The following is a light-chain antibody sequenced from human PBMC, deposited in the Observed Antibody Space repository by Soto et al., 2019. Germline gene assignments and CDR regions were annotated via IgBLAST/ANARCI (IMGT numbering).Light chain of an antibody. V-gene: IGKV1-27*01. J-gene: IGKJ4*01. CDR3: QKYNTAPLT. Sequence: DFQMTQSPSSLSASVGDRVTITCRASQSFSTYLAWYQQKPGKVPKLLISGISTLQSGVPSRFSGSGYGTEFTLTISSLQPGDVATYYCQKYNTAPLTFGGGTKVEIK. CDR1: QSFSTY. CDR2: GIS.